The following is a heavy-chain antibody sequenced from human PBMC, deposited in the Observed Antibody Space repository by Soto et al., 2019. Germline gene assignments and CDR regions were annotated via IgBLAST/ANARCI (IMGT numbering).Heavy chain of an antibody. CDR1: RFTFSRYS. CDR3: AKWAGGSSGWDPRFDY. D-gene: IGHD6-19*01. CDR2: ISSSSSTI. J-gene: IGHJ4*02. V-gene: IGHV3-48*01. Sequence: GGSLRLSCAASRFTFSRYSMNWVRQAPGKGLEWVSYISSSSSTIYYVDSVKGRFTISRDNSRNTLYLQMNSLTAEDTAVYYCAKWAGGSSGWDPRFDYWGQGTLVTVSS.